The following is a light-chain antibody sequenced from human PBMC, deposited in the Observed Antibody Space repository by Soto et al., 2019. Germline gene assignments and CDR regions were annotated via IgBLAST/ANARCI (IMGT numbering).Light chain of an antibody. CDR1: KLGDKY. V-gene: IGLV3-1*01. J-gene: IGLJ3*02. CDR2: QDN. CDR3: QAWDSSTAV. Sequence: SYELTRPPSVSVSPGQTASITCSGEKLGDKYVSWYQQNRGQSPVLVIYQDNKRPSGIPERFSGSNSGNKATLTISVTQAIDEATYYCQAWDSSTAVFGGGTKVTVL.